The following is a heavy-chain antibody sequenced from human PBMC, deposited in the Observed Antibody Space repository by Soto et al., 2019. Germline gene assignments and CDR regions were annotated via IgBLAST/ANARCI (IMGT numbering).Heavy chain of an antibody. CDR1: GFTVTDYE. D-gene: IGHD3-16*01. J-gene: IGHJ6*02. Sequence: VRLVESGGDLVQPGGSLRLSCAASGFTVTDYEMNWVRQAPGKGLEFVSKISSSGATINYADSVKGRFAVSRDNAKNSLFLQMNSLRAEDTAVYYCARDQLLFRGILRYSSGMDVWGQGTTVTVSS. CDR3: ARDQLLFRGILRYSSGMDV. V-gene: IGHV3-48*03. CDR2: ISSSGATI.